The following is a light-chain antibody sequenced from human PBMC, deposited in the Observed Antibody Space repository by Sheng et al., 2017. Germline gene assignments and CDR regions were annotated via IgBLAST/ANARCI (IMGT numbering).Light chain of an antibody. CDR3: QQYGSSPS. CDR1: QSVASN. V-gene: IGKV3-15*01. CDR2: GVS. J-gene: IGKJ2*03. Sequence: EIVMTQSPATLSVSPGERVTLSCRASQSVASNLAWYQQKPGQAPRLLIYGVSTRATGIPGRFSGSGSGTEFTLTISSLQSEDFAVYHCQQYGSSPSFGQGTKLEIK.